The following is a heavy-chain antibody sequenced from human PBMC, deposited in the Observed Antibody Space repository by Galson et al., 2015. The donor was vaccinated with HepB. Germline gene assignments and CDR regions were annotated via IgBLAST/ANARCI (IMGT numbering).Heavy chain of an antibody. D-gene: IGHD5-12*01. J-gene: IGHJ4*02. Sequence: PALVKPTQTLTLTCTFSGFSLTTSGMCVSWIRQPAGKALEWLALIDWDDDKKYSPSLKTRLTISKDTSKNRVVLVMTNMDPMDTATYYCARRGGYEELYYFDYWGRGTLVTVSS. CDR3: ARRGGYEELYYFDY. CDR2: IDWDDDK. CDR1: GFSLTTSGMC. V-gene: IGHV2-70*13.